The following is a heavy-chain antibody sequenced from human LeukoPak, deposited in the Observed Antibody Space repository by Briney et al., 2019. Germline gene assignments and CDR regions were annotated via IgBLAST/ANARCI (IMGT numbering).Heavy chain of an antibody. CDR2: TNHSGST. V-gene: IGHV4-34*01. CDR1: GGSFSGYY. J-gene: IGHJ3*02. CDR3: ARVRQWLVQSDAFDI. Sequence: SETLSLTCAVYGGSFSGYYWSWLSQPPGKGLEWIGETNHSGSTNYNPSLKSRVTISVDTSKNQFSLKLSSVTAADTAVYYCARVRQWLVQSDAFDIWGQGTMVTVSS. D-gene: IGHD6-19*01.